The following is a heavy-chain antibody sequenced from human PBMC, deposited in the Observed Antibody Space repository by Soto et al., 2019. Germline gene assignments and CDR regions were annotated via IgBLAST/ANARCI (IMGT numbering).Heavy chain of an antibody. CDR2: IYYSGST. D-gene: IGHD3-10*01. Sequence: PSETLYLTCTVSGGSISSGGYYWSWIRQHPGKGLEWIGYIYYSGSTYYNPSLKSRVTISVDTSKNQFSLKLSSVTAADTAVYYCALTMVRGVLHRRDDAFDICGQGTIVIVSS. CDR3: ALTMVRGVLHRRDDAFDI. J-gene: IGHJ3*02. V-gene: IGHV4-31*03. CDR1: GGSISSGGYY.